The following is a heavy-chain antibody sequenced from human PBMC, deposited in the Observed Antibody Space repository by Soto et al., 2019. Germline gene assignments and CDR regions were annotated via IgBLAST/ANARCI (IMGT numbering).Heavy chain of an antibody. V-gene: IGHV1-3*03. CDR2: IHDGNGKN. Sequence: ASGKVSCKTSGYTFTGQAMDWVRHAPGQRLEWMGWIHDGNGKNTYSQQLQARLTITRDTSAKTAYMEMTSLRSEDKAVYYCAKGIEVSEGRHFQHWGQGTLVTVYS. J-gene: IGHJ1*01. CDR3: AKGIEVSEGRHFQH. CDR1: GYTFTGQA.